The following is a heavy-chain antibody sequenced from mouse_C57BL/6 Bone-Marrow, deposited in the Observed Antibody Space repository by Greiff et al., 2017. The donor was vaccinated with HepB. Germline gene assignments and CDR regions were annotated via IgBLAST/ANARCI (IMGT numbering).Heavy chain of an antibody. D-gene: IGHD2-3*01. CDR2: ISSGGSYT. J-gene: IGHJ2*01. V-gene: IGHV5-6*01. CDR3: ASPDGSYDY. Sequence: DVHLVESGGDLVKPGGSLKLSCAASGFTFSSYGMSWVRQTTDKRLEWVATISSGGSYTYYPYSVKGRFTISRDNAKNTLYLQMSSLKSEDTAMYYCASPDGSYDYWGQGTTLTVSS. CDR1: GFTFSSYG.